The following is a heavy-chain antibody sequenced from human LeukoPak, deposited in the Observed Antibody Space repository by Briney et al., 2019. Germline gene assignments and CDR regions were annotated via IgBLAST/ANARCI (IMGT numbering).Heavy chain of an antibody. CDR3: AKEGYDSSGYNVGTFDY. D-gene: IGHD3-22*01. Sequence: PGGSLRLSCAASGFTFSSYAMSWVRQAPGKGLEWVSAISGSGGSTYYADSVKGRFTIFRDNSKNTLYLQMNSLRAEDTAVYYCAKEGYDSSGYNVGTFDYWGQGTLVTVSS. CDR2: ISGSGGST. CDR1: GFTFSSYA. J-gene: IGHJ4*02. V-gene: IGHV3-23*01.